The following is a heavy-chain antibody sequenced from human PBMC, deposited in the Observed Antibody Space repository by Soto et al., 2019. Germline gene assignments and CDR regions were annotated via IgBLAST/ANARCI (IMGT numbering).Heavy chain of an antibody. Sequence: QITLKESGPTLVKPTQTLTLTCTFSGFSLSTSGVGVGWIRQPPEKALEWLALIYWDDDKRYSPSLKSRLTITKDTSKNQVVLTMTNMEPVDTATYYCAHSLIGYYYDSSGSNWFDPWGQGTLVTVSS. CDR2: IYWDDDK. CDR3: AHSLIGYYYDSSGSNWFDP. J-gene: IGHJ5*02. CDR1: GFSLSTSGVG. D-gene: IGHD3-22*01. V-gene: IGHV2-5*02.